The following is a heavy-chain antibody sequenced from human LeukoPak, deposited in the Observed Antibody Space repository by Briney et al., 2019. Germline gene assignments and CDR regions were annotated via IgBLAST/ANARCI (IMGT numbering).Heavy chain of an antibody. CDR3: ARACNKSGCPYYFDS. CDR1: GFTFSSYA. J-gene: IGHJ4*02. Sequence: GASLRLSCAASGFTFSSYAMSWVRQAPGKRLEWVANIKQNGIEKYHVDSVKGRFTISRDNAKNSLDLQMTSLRVEDTAMYYCARACNKSGCPYYFDSWGQGTLVTVSS. V-gene: IGHV3-7*03. CDR2: IKQNGIEK. D-gene: IGHD2/OR15-2a*01.